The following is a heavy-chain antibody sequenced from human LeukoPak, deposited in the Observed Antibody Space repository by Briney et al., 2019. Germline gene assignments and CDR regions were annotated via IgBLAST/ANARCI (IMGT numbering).Heavy chain of an antibody. V-gene: IGHV3-13*01. CDR3: ARGMEGGYYYGMDV. D-gene: IGHD2-15*01. CDR1: GFTFSSYD. CDR2: IGTAGDT. Sequence: GGSLRLSCAASGFTFSSYDMHWVRQATGKGLEWVSTIGTAGDTYYPGSVRGRFTISRENAKNSLYLQMNSLRAGDAAVYYCARGMEGGYYYGMDVWGQGTTVTVSS. J-gene: IGHJ6*02.